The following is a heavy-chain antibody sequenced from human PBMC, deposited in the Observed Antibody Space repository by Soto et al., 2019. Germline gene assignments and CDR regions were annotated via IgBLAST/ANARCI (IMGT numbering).Heavy chain of an antibody. Sequence: QVQVVESGGGVVQPGRSLRLSCEASGFAFSNFGMHWVRQVPGKGLEWVAGIWHDGKNKDYADYAKGRFTISRDNSKKILYLEMNSLRVEDTAVYYCARDPGQDEAMDYWGQGTLVTVSS. CDR3: ARDPGQDEAMDY. V-gene: IGHV3-33*01. CDR2: IWHDGKNK. CDR1: GFAFSNFG. J-gene: IGHJ4*02.